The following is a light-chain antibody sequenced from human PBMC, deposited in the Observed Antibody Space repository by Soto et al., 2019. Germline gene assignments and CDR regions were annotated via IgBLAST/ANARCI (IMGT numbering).Light chain of an antibody. V-gene: IGKV3-20*01. CDR2: ATS. CDR1: QSVSSNS. J-gene: IGKJ1*01. Sequence: EIVLTQSPGTLSSSPGESATLSCRASQSVSSNSLAWYRRNPGQPPSLLIYATSTRASDIPRRFSGSGSWTDFTLTITRLEPEDFAVYLCQQYGDSPPTFGQGTKVEVK. CDR3: QQYGDSPPT.